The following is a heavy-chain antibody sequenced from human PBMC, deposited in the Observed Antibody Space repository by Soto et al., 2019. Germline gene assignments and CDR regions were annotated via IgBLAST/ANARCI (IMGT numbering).Heavy chain of an antibody. CDR2: ISYDGSNK. D-gene: IGHD1-1*01. CDR3: AKTRSYRTTLNWFDP. CDR1: GFTFSSYG. V-gene: IGHV3-30*18. Sequence: GGSLRLSCAASGFTFSSYGMHWVGQAPGKGLEWVAVISYDGSNKYYADSVKGRFTISRDNSKNTLYLQMNSLRAEDTAVYYCAKTRSYRTTLNWFDPWGQGTLVTVSS. J-gene: IGHJ5*02.